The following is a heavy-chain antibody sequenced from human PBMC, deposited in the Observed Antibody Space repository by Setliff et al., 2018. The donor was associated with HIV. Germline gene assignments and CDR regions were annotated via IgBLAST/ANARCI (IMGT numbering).Heavy chain of an antibody. V-gene: IGHV3-48*04. Sequence: GALRLSCAASGFTFSSYSMNWVRQAPGKGLEWVSDISSSGSTIYYADSVKGRFTISRDNAKNSLYLQMNSLRAEDTAVYYCARVFLEWLLYRPDYVMDVWGQGTTVTVSS. J-gene: IGHJ6*02. D-gene: IGHD3-3*01. CDR3: ARVFLEWLLYRPDYVMDV. CDR2: ISSSGSTI. CDR1: GFTFSSYS.